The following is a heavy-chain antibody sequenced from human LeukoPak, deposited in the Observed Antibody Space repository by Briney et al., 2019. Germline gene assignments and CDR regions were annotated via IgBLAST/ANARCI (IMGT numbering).Heavy chain of an antibody. CDR3: ARLAAAGQYYYYGMDV. V-gene: IGHV3-48*04. J-gene: IGHJ6*02. CDR1: GFTFDIYG. Sequence: PGGSLRLSCAASGFTFDIYGLNWVRQAPGKGLEWVSFITGGSNTIYYADSVKGRFTISRDNAKNSLYLQMNSLRAEDTAVYYCARLAAAGQYYYYGMDVWGQGTTVTVSS. D-gene: IGHD6-13*01. CDR2: ITGGSNTI.